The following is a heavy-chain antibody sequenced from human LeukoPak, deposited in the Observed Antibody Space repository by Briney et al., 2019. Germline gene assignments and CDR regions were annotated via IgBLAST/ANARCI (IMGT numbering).Heavy chain of an antibody. CDR3: ARDWYYYDSSGYYYFDY. J-gene: IGHJ4*02. V-gene: IGHV6-1*01. D-gene: IGHD3-22*01. Sequence: SQTLSLTCALSGDIVSSNSAAWNWIRQAPSRGLEWLGRTYYRYKWYNDYAVSVKSRITINPDTSKNQFSLQLNSVTPEDTAVYYCARDWYYYDSSGYYYFDYWGQGTLVTVSS. CDR2: TYYRYKWYN. CDR1: GDIVSSNSAA.